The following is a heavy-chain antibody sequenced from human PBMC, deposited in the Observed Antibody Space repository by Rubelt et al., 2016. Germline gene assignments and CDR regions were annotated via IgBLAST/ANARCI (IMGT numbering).Heavy chain of an antibody. V-gene: IGHV4-39*07. CDR2: IYYSGST. J-gene: IGHJ4*02. CDR3: ARGHSGNAFTTAWYALAY. D-gene: IGHD6-13*01. Sequence: KGLEWIGNIYYSGSTYYNPSLKSRVTISVDTSENQFSLKLSSVTAADTAVYFCARGHSGNAFTTAWYALAYWGQGILVTVSS.